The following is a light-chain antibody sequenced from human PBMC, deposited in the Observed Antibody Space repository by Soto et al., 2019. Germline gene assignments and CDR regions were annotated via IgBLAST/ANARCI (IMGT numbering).Light chain of an antibody. CDR3: QQHGTSPIT. J-gene: IGKJ5*01. CDR1: QTVIHNH. V-gene: IGKV3-20*01. Sequence: IVMTHSPDTLSFSPLYRATLSNSSSQTVIHNHLAWHQQKPGQTPRLLVYGASSRATGIPDRFSGSGSGTDFTLTISRLEPEDFAVYYCQQHGTSPITFGQGTRLEIK. CDR2: GAS.